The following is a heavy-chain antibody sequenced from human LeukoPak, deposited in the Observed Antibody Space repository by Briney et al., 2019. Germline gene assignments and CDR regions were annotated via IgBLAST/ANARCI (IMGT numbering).Heavy chain of an antibody. J-gene: IGHJ4*02. CDR1: GYTFTSYD. CDR2: FDPEDGET. V-gene: IGHV1-24*01. Sequence: GASVKVSCKASGYTFTSYDINWVRQATGQGLEWMGGFDPEDGETIYAQKFQGRVTMTEDTSTDTAYMELSSLRSEDTAVYYCATLFFGVVIYFDYWGQGTLVTVSS. D-gene: IGHD3-3*01. CDR3: ATLFFGVVIYFDY.